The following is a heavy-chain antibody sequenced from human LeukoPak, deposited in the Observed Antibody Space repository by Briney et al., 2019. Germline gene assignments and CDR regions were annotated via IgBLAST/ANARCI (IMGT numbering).Heavy chain of an antibody. CDR2: INPNSGGT. D-gene: IGHD3-10*01. CDR3: ARVKASTYGIIYYYYGMDV. Sequence: ASVKVSCKASGYTFTGYYMHWVRQAPGQGLEWMGWINPNSGGTNYAQKFQGRVTMTRDTSISTAYMELSRLRSDDTAVYYCARVKASTYGIIYYYYGMDVWGQGTTVTVYS. V-gene: IGHV1-2*02. J-gene: IGHJ6*02. CDR1: GYTFTGYY.